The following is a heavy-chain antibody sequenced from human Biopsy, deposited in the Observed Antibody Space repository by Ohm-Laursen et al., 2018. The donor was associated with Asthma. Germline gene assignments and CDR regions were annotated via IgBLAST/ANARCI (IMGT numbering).Heavy chain of an antibody. D-gene: IGHD2-2*01. Sequence: SETLSLTCAVYGGSFSGYYWSWIRQPPGKGLEWIGEINHSGSTNYIPSLKSRVTISVDTSKNQFSLKLSSVTAADTAVYYCARVVGGYCSSTSCYGGYYYGMDVWGQGTTVTVSS. CDR3: ARVVGGYCSSTSCYGGYYYGMDV. CDR2: INHSGST. CDR1: GGSFSGYY. V-gene: IGHV4-34*01. J-gene: IGHJ6*02.